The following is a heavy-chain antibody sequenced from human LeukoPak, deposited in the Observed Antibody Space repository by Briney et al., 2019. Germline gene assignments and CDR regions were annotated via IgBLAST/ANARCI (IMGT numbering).Heavy chain of an antibody. Sequence: GGSLRLSCAASGFTFSRYWMHWVRQARGEGLVWVSRIDPDDSGSSYADSVKGRFTISRDNAKNTLWLQMNSLRADDTAVYYCAGVRAGANRAFDVWGQGTVVAVSS. CDR1: GFTFSRYW. D-gene: IGHD4/OR15-4a*01. CDR2: IDPDDSGS. J-gene: IGHJ3*01. V-gene: IGHV3-74*01. CDR3: AGVRAGANRAFDV.